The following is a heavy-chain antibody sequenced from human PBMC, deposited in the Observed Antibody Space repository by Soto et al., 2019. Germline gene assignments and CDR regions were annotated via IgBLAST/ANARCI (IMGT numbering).Heavy chain of an antibody. D-gene: IGHD6-13*01. J-gene: IGHJ4*02. V-gene: IGHV3-30*18. CDR2: ISYGGSNK. CDR1: GFTFSSYG. Sequence: QVQLVESGGGVVQPGRSLRLSCAASGFTFSSYGMHWVRQAPGKGLEWVAVISYGGSNKYYADSVKGRFTISRDNSKNLLYLQMNSLRAEDKAVYYCAKGGSSWKYVGGIDYWGQGTLVTVSS. CDR3: AKGGSSWKYVGGIDY.